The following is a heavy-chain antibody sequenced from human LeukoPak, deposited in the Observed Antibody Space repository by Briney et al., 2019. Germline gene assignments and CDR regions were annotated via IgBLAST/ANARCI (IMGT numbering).Heavy chain of an antibody. CDR1: GFSFSIYF. J-gene: IGHJ4*02. D-gene: IGHD3-16*01. CDR2: ISRTSEYI. Sequence: GGSLRLSCAASGFSFSIYFMNWVRQAPGKGLEWVSSISRTSEYIHYADSVRGRFAISRDNAKNSLHLQMNSLRAEDTAVYYCARVGEYWGQGTLVTVSS. CDR3: ARVGEY. V-gene: IGHV3-21*06.